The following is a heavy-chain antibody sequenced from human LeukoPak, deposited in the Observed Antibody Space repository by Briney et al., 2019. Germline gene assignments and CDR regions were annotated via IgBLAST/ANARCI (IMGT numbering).Heavy chain of an antibody. D-gene: IGHD6-19*01. CDR1: GGSISSGGYS. CDR3: ARQGYSSGWGAFYPFDY. J-gene: IGHJ4*02. V-gene: IGHV4-30-2*01. CDR2: IYHSGST. Sequence: SQTLSLTCAVSGGSISSGGYSWSWIRQPPGKGLEWIGYIYHSGSTYYNPSLKSRVTISLDTSKKQFSLKLSSVTAADTAVYYCARQGYSSGWGAFYPFDYWGQGTLVTVSS.